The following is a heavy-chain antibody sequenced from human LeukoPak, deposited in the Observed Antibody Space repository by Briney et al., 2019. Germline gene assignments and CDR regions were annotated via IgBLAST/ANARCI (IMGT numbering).Heavy chain of an antibody. D-gene: IGHD1-26*01. V-gene: IGHV3-74*01. CDR3: ASPGSGSYYTLGFDI. CDR1: GFTFSGYW. J-gene: IGHJ3*02. Sequence: GGSLRLSCAASGFTFSGYWMTWVRQAPGKGLVWVSRINSDGSSTSYADSVKGRFTISRDNAKNTLYLQMNSLRAEDTAVYYCASPGSGSYYTLGFDIWGQGTMVTVSS. CDR2: INSDGSST.